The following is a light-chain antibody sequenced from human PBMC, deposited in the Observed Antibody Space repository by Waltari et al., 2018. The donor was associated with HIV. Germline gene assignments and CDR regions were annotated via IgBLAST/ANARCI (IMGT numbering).Light chain of an antibody. Sequence: DIQMTQSPSYLSASVGDRVTITCRASQSITSYLNWYQKRPGDAPKLLIYAASSLQRGVPSRFSGTGSGTDFTLTITSLQPEDVATYYCQQSYSAPWTFGQGTKVEVK. CDR1: QSITSY. J-gene: IGKJ1*01. V-gene: IGKV1-39*01. CDR3: QQSYSAPWT. CDR2: AAS.